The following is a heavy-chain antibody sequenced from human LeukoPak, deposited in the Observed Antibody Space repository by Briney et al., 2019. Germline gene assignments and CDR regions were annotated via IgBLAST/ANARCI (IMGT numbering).Heavy chain of an antibody. CDR3: ARAGVTMVRGLDYGMDV. CDR1: GFTSSNYD. D-gene: IGHD3-10*01. CDR2: IGTAGDT. V-gene: IGHV3-13*01. J-gene: IGHJ6*02. Sequence: GGSLRLSCAASGFTSSNYDMYWVRQVTGKGLEWVAAIGTAGDTHYPGSLKGRFTISRENAKNSLYLQMNSLTAGDTAVYYCARAGVTMVRGLDYGMDVWGQGTTVTVSS.